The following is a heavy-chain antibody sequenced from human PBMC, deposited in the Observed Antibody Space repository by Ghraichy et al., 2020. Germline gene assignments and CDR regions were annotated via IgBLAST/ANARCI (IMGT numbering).Heavy chain of an antibody. CDR2: ISGSGGNT. V-gene: IGHV3-23*01. Sequence: GGSLRLSCAASGFTFSIYDMSWVRQAPGKGLEWVSTISGSGGNTDYADSVKGRFTISRDNSKNTLYLQMNSLRAEDTAVYYCAKVKVVPLGAFDIWGQGTMVTVSS. D-gene: IGHD2-2*01. J-gene: IGHJ3*02. CDR3: AKVKVVPLGAFDI. CDR1: GFTFSIYD.